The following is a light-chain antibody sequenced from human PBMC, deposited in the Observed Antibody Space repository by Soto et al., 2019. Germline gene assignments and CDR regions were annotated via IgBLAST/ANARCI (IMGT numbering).Light chain of an antibody. V-gene: IGLV2-14*01. J-gene: IGLJ2*01. CDR3: RSYSSSGTPVV. CDR1: SSDVASYDF. Sequence: QSVLTQPASVSGSPGQSITISCTGTSSDVASYDFVSWFQHHPGKAPKVLIYGVSHRPSGVSNRFSGSKSGSTASLTISGLQAEDEADYYCRSYSSSGTPVVFGGGTKLTVL. CDR2: GVS.